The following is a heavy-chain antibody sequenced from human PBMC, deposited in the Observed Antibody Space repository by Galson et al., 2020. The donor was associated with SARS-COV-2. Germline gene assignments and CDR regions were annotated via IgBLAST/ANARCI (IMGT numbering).Heavy chain of an antibody. V-gene: IGHV4-61*02. CDR2: IYTSGST. Sequence: AGMALERIVRIYTSGSTNYNPSLKSRVTISVDTSKNQFSLKLSSVTAADTAVYYCANTYYDILTGWGSDYWGQGTLVTVS. J-gene: IGHJ4*02. CDR3: ANTYYDILTGWGSDY. D-gene: IGHD3-9*01.